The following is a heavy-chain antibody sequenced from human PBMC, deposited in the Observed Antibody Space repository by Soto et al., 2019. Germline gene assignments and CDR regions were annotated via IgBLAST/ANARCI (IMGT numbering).Heavy chain of an antibody. D-gene: IGHD6-19*01. J-gene: IGHJ4*02. CDR2: IHHSGST. CDR1: SGSITSEQR. V-gene: IGHV4-4*02. CDR3: ARSFGWYAIDH. Sequence: QMQLQESGPGLVKPSETLSLICTVSSGSITSEQRWSWVRQPPGKGLEWIGEIHHSGSTNENPSPRSRATMSVAKSKNQFSLKLNSVTAADTAVYFCARSFGWYAIDHWGQGTLVIVSS.